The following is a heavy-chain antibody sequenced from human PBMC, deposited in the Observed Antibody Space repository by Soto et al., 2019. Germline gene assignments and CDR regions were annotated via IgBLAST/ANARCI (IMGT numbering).Heavy chain of an antibody. D-gene: IGHD2-15*01. V-gene: IGHV3-30*18. J-gene: IGHJ4*02. CDR1: GFTFSSYG. Sequence: QVQLVESGGGVVQPGRSLRLSCAASGFTFSSYGMHWVRQAPGKGLEWVAVISYDGSNKYYADSVKGRFTISRDNSKNTLYLQMNSLRAEDTAVYYCAKDQGVVVDASYFDYWGQGTLVTVSS. CDR2: ISYDGSNK. CDR3: AKDQGVVVDASYFDY.